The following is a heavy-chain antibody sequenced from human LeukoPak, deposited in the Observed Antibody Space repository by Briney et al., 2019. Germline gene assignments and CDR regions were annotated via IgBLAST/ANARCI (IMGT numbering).Heavy chain of an antibody. CDR2: MNIDGSEK. J-gene: IGHJ4*02. V-gene: IGHV3-7*01. Sequence: GGSLRLSCAASGFTFSSYWMNWARQAPGKRPEWVANMNIDGSEKYYADSVKGRFSISRDNARNSVYLQMASLRVEDTAVYYCARDPVEWELLLDYWGQGTLVTVSS. CDR1: GFTFSSYW. CDR3: ARDPVEWELLLDY. D-gene: IGHD1-26*01.